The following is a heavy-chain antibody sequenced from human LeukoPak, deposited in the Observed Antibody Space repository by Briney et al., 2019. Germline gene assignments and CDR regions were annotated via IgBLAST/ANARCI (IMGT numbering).Heavy chain of an antibody. CDR2: IYGDGSS. V-gene: IGHV3-66*01. D-gene: IGHD3-9*01. CDR3: ARSFYDILIGYYQYFDY. Sequence: GGSLRLSCVASGLSFSSNYMSWVRQAPGKGLEWVSVIYGDGSSYYSESVKGRFTISRDNSKNTLYIQMNSLRAEDTAVYYCARSFYDILIGYYQYFDYWGQGTLVTVSS. J-gene: IGHJ4*02. CDR1: GLSFSSNY.